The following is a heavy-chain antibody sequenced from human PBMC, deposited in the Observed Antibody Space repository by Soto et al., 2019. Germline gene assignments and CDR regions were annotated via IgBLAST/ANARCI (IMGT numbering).Heavy chain of an antibody. D-gene: IGHD2-8*01. J-gene: IGHJ4*02. V-gene: IGHV4-39*01. Sequence: PSETLSLTCTVSGGFISSSTNYWGWIRQPPGKGLESIGTIYYSGSTSYNPSLESRLTISVDTSKNQFSLRLTSVTAADTAVYFCVSQRTSVLTQAYFDYWGPGALVTVSS. CDR3: VSQRTSVLTQAYFDY. CDR2: IYYSGST. CDR1: GGFISSSTNY.